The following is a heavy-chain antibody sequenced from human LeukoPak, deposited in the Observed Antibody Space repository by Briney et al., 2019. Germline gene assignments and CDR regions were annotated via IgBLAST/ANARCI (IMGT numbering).Heavy chain of an antibody. CDR1: GGSISNSSYY. Sequence: SETLSLTCTVSGGSISNSSYYWGWVRQPPGKGLEWIGSIYYSGSTYYNPSLKSRVTISVDTSKNQFSLKLSSVTAADTAVYYCARHLTYYDILTGLNYFDYWGQGTLVTVSS. CDR2: IYYSGST. J-gene: IGHJ4*02. D-gene: IGHD3-9*01. V-gene: IGHV4-39*01. CDR3: ARHLTYYDILTGLNYFDY.